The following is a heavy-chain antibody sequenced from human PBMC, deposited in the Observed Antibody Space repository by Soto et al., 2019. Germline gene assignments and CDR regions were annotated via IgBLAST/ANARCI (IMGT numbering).Heavy chain of an antibody. CDR2: INHSGST. V-gene: IGHV4-34*01. J-gene: IGHJ4*02. CDR3: ARVGGIMITFGGVIVPQYYFDY. CDR1: GGSFSGYY. Sequence: SETLSLTCAVYGGSFSGYYWSWIRQPPGKGLEWIGEINHSGSTNYNPSLKSRVTISVDTSKNQFSLKLSSVTAADTAVYYCARVGGIMITFGGVIVPQYYFDYWGQGTLVTVSS. D-gene: IGHD3-16*02.